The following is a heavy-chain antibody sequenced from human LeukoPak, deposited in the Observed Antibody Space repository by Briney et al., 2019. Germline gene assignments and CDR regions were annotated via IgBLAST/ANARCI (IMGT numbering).Heavy chain of an antibody. D-gene: IGHD2-2*01. CDR1: GGSFSGYY. Sequence: SETLSLTCAVYGGSFSGYYWSWIRQPPGKGLEWIGEINHSGCTNYNPSLKSRVTISVDTSKNQFSLKLSSVTAADTAVYYCARGRIVVVPAARIFDYWGQGTLVTVSS. CDR2: INHSGCT. J-gene: IGHJ4*02. V-gene: IGHV4-34*01. CDR3: ARGRIVVVPAARIFDY.